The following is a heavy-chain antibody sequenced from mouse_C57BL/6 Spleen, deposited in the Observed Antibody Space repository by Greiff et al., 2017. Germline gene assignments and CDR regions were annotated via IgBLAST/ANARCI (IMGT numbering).Heavy chain of an antibody. D-gene: IGHD2-5*01. CDR1: GYTFTSYW. J-gene: IGHJ1*03. Sequence: VQLQQPGAELVRPGSSVKLSCKASGYTFTSYWMDWVKQRPGQGLEWIGNIYPSDSETHYNQKFKDKATLTVDKSSSTAYMQLSSLTSEDSAVYYCAREHYSNGGYFDVWGTGTTVTVSS. V-gene: IGHV1-61*01. CDR2: IYPSDSET. CDR3: AREHYSNGGYFDV.